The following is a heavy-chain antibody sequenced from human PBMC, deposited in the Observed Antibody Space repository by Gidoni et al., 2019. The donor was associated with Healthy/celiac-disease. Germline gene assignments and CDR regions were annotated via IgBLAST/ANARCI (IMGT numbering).Heavy chain of an antibody. D-gene: IGHD3-10*01. Sequence: QLQLQQSGPGLVKPSDTLFLPCTVSGGSLSSRSSHWGWNRQPPGRGLEWIGSIYYSGSTYYNPSLKSRVTISVDTSKNQFSLKLSSVTAADTAVYYCARRMVRGDYFDYWGQGTLVTVSS. CDR3: ARRMVRGDYFDY. CDR2: IYYSGST. CDR1: GGSLSSRSSH. J-gene: IGHJ4*02. V-gene: IGHV4-39*01.